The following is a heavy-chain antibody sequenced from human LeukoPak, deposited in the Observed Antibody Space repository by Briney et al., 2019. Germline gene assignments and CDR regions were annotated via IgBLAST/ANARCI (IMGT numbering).Heavy chain of an antibody. CDR3: ARGAYYNILTGYRGRILGFDY. J-gene: IGHJ4*02. Sequence: GGSLRLSGAASGFTFSSYAMSWVRQAPGKGLEGVSAISGRGGSTYYADSVKGGFTISRDSSKNTLYLQMDSLRAEDTAVYFCARGAYYNILTGYRGRILGFDYWGQGTLVTVSS. D-gene: IGHD3-9*01. CDR1: GFTFSSYA. V-gene: IGHV3-23*01. CDR2: ISGRGGST.